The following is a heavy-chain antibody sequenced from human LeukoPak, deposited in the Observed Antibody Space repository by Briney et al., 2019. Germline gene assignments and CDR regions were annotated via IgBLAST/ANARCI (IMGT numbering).Heavy chain of an antibody. CDR3: ARDLIYVGDSSSGPVIK. D-gene: IGHD6-6*01. Sequence: ASVKVSCKASGGTFSSYAISWVRQAPGQGLEWMGGIIPIFGTANYAQKFQGRVTITADESTSTAYMELSSLRSEDTAVYYCARDLIYVGDSSSGPVIKWGQGTLVTVSS. V-gene: IGHV1-69*13. CDR2: IIPIFGTA. CDR1: GGTFSSYA. J-gene: IGHJ4*02.